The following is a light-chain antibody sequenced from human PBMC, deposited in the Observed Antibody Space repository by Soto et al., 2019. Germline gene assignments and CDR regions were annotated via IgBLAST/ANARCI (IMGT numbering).Light chain of an antibody. CDR3: TSYVGNDIWV. Sequence: QSALTKPPSASGSPGQSVTISCTGTSSDVGAYKYVSWYQQYPGKAPKLMIYEVTKRPSGVPDRFSGYKSGNTASLTVSGLQAEYEADYYCTSYVGNDIWVFGGGTKVTVL. J-gene: IGLJ3*02. CDR1: SSDVGAYKY. CDR2: EVT. V-gene: IGLV2-8*01.